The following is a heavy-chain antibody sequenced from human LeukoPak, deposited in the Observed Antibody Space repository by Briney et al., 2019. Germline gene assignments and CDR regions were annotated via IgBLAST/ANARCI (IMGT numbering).Heavy chain of an antibody. CDR2: TYYRSKWYN. Sequence: SQTLSLTCAISGDSVSSNSATWHWIRQSPSGGLEWLGRTYYRSKWYNDYAVSVRSRITISADTSKNQFSLQLNSVTPEDTALYYCARARSGLFDFWGQGTLVTVSS. CDR3: ARARSGLFDF. V-gene: IGHV6-1*01. D-gene: IGHD6-19*01. CDR1: GDSVSSNSAT. J-gene: IGHJ4*02.